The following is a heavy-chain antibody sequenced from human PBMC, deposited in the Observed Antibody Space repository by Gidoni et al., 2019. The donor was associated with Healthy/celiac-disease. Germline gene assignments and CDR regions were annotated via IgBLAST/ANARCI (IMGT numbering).Heavy chain of an antibody. CDR3: AANYGSGSYSNY. D-gene: IGHD3-10*01. J-gene: IGHJ4*02. V-gene: IGHV3-23*01. CDR1: GFTFSSYA. CDR2: ISGSGGST. Sequence: EVQRLESGGGLVQPGGSLRLSCAASGFTFSSYAMSWVSQAPGKGLEWVSAISGSGGSTYYADSVKGRFTISRDNSKNTLYLQMNSLRAEDTAVYYCAANYGSGSYSNYWGQGTLVTVSS.